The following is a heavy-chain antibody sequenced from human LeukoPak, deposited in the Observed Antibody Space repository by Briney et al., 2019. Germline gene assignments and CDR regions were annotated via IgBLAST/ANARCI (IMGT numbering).Heavy chain of an antibody. Sequence: GESLKISCKGSGYSFTSYWIGCVRPMPGKGLEWMGIIYPGDSDARYSPSFQGQVTMSADKSNSTVYLQWSSLKASDTATYYCARHDTVTSTDCWGQGTLVTVSS. CDR3: ARHDTVTSTDC. CDR1: GYSFTSYW. J-gene: IGHJ4*02. CDR2: IYPGDSDA. V-gene: IGHV5-51*01. D-gene: IGHD4-17*01.